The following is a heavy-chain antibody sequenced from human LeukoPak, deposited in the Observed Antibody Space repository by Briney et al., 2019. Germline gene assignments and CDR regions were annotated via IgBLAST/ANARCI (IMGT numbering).Heavy chain of an antibody. Sequence: GGSLRLSCAASGFTFSSHAMSWVRQAPGKGLEWVSGISGSGGSTPYADSVKGRFTISRDNSKNMLYLQMNSLRAEDTAVYYCAKDRRCTSISCHSGFDPWGQGTLVTVSS. J-gene: IGHJ5*02. D-gene: IGHD1-1*01. CDR2: ISGSGGST. CDR1: GFTFSSHA. V-gene: IGHV3-23*01. CDR3: AKDRRCTSISCHSGFDP.